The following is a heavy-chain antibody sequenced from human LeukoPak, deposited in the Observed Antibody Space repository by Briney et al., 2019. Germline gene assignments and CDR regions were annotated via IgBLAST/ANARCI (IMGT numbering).Heavy chain of an antibody. CDR1: GGSISNYY. V-gene: IGHV4-59*01. J-gene: IGHJ6*02. D-gene: IGHD4-17*01. CDR3: ARYHYGRRQYNYYGMDV. CDR2: IYFSGVT. Sequence: SETLSLTCTVSGGSISNYYWSWIRQPPGKGLEWIGCIYFSGVTNYNPSLKSRVIISGDTSKNQFSLKLSSVTAADTAVYYCARYHYGRRQYNYYGMDVWGQGTTVTVSS.